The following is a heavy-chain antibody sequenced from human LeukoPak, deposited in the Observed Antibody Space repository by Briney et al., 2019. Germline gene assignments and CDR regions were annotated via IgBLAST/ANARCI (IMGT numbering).Heavy chain of an antibody. CDR3: ARGKRLSLYYYYYMDV. CDR1: GGSFSGYY. D-gene: IGHD6-25*01. V-gene: IGHV4-34*01. J-gene: IGHJ6*03. CDR2: INHSGST. Sequence: SETLSLTCAVYGGSFSGYYWSWIRQPPGKGLEWIGEINHSGSTNDNPSLKSRVTISVDTSKNQFSLKLSSVTAADTAVYYCARGKRLSLYYYYYMDVWGKGTTVTVSS.